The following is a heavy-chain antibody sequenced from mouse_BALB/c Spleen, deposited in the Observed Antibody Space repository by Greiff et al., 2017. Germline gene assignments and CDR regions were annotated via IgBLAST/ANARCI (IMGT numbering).Heavy chain of an antibody. CDR3: ARGRYYGSSGFFGY. CDR2: ISSGGST. J-gene: IGHJ2*01. Sequence: EVKVVESGGGLVKPGGSLKLSCAASGFTFSSYAMSWVRQTPEKRLEWVASISSGGSTYYPDSVKDRFTISRDNARNILYLQMSSLRSEDTAMYYCARGRYYGSSGFFGYWGQGTTRTVTS. CDR1: GFTFSSYA. D-gene: IGHD1-1*01. V-gene: IGHV5-6-5*01.